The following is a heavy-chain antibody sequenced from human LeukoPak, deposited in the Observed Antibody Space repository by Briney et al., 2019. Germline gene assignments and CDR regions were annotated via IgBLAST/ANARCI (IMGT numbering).Heavy chain of an antibody. CDR3: AKDGCSSTSCYWGDYNWFGP. CDR1: GFTFSSYA. J-gene: IGHJ5*02. D-gene: IGHD2-2*01. CDR2: ISGSGGST. Sequence: SGGSLRLSCAASGFTFSSYAMSWVRQAPGKGLEWVSAISGSGGSTYYADSVKGRFTISRDNSKNTLYLQMNSLRAEDTAVYYCAKDGCSSTSCYWGDYNWFGPWGQGTLVTVSS. V-gene: IGHV3-23*01.